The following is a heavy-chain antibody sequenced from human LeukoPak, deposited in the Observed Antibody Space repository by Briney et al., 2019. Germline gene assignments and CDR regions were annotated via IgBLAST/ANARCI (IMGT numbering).Heavy chain of an antibody. Sequence: PSETLSLTCTVSGGSINSNYWSWIRQPPGKGLEWIGYIYYSGSTKYNPSLKSRVTISVDRFKNQFSLKLSSVTAADTAVYYCATLIGYSNWFDPWGQGTLVTVSS. CDR1: GGSINSNY. D-gene: IGHD1-26*01. CDR3: ATLIGYSNWFDP. V-gene: IGHV4-59*01. J-gene: IGHJ5*02. CDR2: IYYSGST.